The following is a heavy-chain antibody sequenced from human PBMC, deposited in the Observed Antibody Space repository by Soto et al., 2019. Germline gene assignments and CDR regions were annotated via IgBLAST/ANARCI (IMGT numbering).Heavy chain of an antibody. V-gene: IGHV3-7*05. CDR1: GFTFRTYW. CDR3: ARDGSTSWYSYDYHGMDV. CDR2: INLDGSEK. D-gene: IGHD5-18*01. Sequence: EVQLVESGGGLVQPGGSLRLSCAASGFTFRTYWLSWVRQVPGKGLEWVANINLDGSEKNYVDSVKGRFTISRDNARNSLYLQMSILRAEDTALYYCARDGSTSWYSYDYHGMDVWGQGTTVTVSS. J-gene: IGHJ6*02.